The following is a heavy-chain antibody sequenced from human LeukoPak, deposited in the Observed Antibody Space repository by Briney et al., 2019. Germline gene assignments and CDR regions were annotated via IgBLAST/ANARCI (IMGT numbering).Heavy chain of an antibody. CDR3: ARGSLEWLLYQNWFDP. J-gene: IGHJ5*02. V-gene: IGHV4-34*01. CDR2: ITYRGSP. CDR1: DGSLDIYY. D-gene: IGHD3-3*01. Sequence: PSETLSLTCGASDGSLDIYYWMFVRQPPGKGLQWIGEITYRGSPYYHPSLKSRVTISIDASQRHVSLTLNSVTAADTAVYYCARGSLEWLLYQNWFDPWGQGTLVTVSS.